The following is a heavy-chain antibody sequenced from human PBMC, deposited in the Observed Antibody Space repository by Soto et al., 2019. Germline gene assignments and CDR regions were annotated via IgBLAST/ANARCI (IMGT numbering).Heavy chain of an antibody. CDR3: ARLQGTTVYGMDV. V-gene: IGHV5-51*01. J-gene: IGHJ6*02. CDR1: GYSFTSYW. D-gene: IGHD4-4*01. CDR2: IYPVDSYT. Sequence: PGESLKSSCNGSGYSFTSYWIGWVRQMPGKGLEWMGIIYPVDSYTRYSPSFQGQVTISADKSISTAYLQWSSLKASDTAMYYCARLQGTTVYGMDVWGQGTTVTVSS.